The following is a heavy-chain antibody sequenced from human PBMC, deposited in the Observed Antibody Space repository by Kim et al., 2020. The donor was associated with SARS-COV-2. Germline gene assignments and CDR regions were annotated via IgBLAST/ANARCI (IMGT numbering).Heavy chain of an antibody. Sequence: SETLSLTCTVSGGSVSSGSYYWSWIRQPPGKGLEWIGSIYYSGSTNYNPSLKSRVTISVDTSKNQFSLKLSSVTAADTAVYYCAGGGTVVIEAGFDYWGQGTLVTVSS. CDR3: AGGGTVVIEAGFDY. V-gene: IGHV4-61*01. J-gene: IGHJ4*02. CDR1: GGSVSSGSYY. D-gene: IGHD2-21*01. CDR2: IYYSGST.